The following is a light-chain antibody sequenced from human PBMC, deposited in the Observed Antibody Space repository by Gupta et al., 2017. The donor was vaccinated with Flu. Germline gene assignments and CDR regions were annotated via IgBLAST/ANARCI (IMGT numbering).Light chain of an antibody. J-gene: IGLJ1*01. CDR3: SAWDDSLNGHYV. CDR2: SFN. Sequence: QSVLTQPPSASGAPGQRVTISCSGGNSNIGRNPVHWYQQLPGTAPKLVIYSFNQRPSGVPDRFSGSKSDTSASLAISGLQFEEEADYYCSAWDDSLNGHYVFGTGTKVTVL. CDR1: NSNIGRNP. V-gene: IGLV1-44*01.